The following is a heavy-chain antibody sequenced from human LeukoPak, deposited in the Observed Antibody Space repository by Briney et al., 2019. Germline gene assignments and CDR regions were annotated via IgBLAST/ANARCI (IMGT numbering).Heavy chain of an antibody. CDR2: ISGSGGST. D-gene: IGHD5-18*01. V-gene: IGHV3-23*01. J-gene: IGHJ4*02. CDR3: AALGRGYSYGFDY. CDR1: GFTFSKHW. Sequence: PGGSLRLSCAASGFTFSKHWMHWVRQAPGKGLEWVSAISGSGGSTYYADSVKGRFTISRDNSKNTLYLQMNSLRAEDTAVYYCAALGRGYSYGFDYWGQGTLVTVSS.